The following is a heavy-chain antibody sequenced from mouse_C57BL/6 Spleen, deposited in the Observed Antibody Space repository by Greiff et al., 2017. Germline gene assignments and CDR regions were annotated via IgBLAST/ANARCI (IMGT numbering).Heavy chain of an antibody. CDR2: IDPSDSYT. CDR3: ARASITTVVASEGFAY. D-gene: IGHD1-1*01. V-gene: IGHV1-69*01. J-gene: IGHJ3*01. Sequence: VQLQQPGAELVMPGASVKLSCKASGYTFTSYWMHWVKQRPGQGLEWIGEIDPSDSYTNYNQKFKGKSTLTVDKSSSTAYMQLSSLTSEDSAVYYCARASITTVVASEGFAYWGQGTLVTVSA. CDR1: GYTFTSYW.